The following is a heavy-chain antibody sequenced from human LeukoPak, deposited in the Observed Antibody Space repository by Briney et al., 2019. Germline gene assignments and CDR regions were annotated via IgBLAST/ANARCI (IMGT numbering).Heavy chain of an antibody. CDR3: ASARGSGLTAAAGSAFDY. CDR2: VSYDGSNK. D-gene: IGHD6-13*01. Sequence: GGSLRLSCAASGFTFSSYDMHWVRQAPGKGLEWVAVVSYDGSNKNYADSVKGRFTISRDNSRNTLYLQMNSLRAEDTAVYYCASARGSGLTAAAGSAFDYWGQGALVTVSS. J-gene: IGHJ4*02. V-gene: IGHV3-30*01. CDR1: GFTFSSYD.